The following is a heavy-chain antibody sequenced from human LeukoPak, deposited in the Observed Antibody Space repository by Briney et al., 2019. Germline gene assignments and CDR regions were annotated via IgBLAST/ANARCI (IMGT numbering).Heavy chain of an antibody. Sequence: GGSLRLSCAASGFTFNNYWMNWVRQTPGKGLEWVANIKDDGSEKYYLDSVKGRFTISRDNAKNSLYLQMNGLRAEDTAVYCCARVAWPYYFDSWGQGTLVTVSS. J-gene: IGHJ4*02. V-gene: IGHV3-7*01. CDR3: ARVAWPYYFDS. CDR1: GFTFNNYW. CDR2: IKDDGSEK.